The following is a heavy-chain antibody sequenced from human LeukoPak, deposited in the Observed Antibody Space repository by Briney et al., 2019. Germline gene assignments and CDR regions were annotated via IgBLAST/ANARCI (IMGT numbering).Heavy chain of an antibody. CDR3: ARVGLSGRQWLLSSPRRYCSSTSFYGAFDI. D-gene: IGHD2-2*01. V-gene: IGHV1-69*13. Sequence: SVKVSCKASGGTFSRYAISWVRQAPGPGLEWMGGTILIFGTANNAQKVQGGVTITADESTSTAYMELSSLRSEDTAVYYCARVGLSGRQWLLSSPRRYCSSTSFYGAFDIWGQGTMVTVSS. CDR2: TILIFGTA. CDR1: GGTFSRYA. J-gene: IGHJ3*02.